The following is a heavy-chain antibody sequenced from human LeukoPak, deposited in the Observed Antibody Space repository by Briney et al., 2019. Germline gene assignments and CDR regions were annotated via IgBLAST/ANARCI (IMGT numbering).Heavy chain of an antibody. Sequence: GSSVKVSCKASGDTFIPCTFSWVRQAPGQGLEWIGRIIPSLDVSNYAQKFQGRVTLSADKDTTTTYMELTSLRSEDTAIYYCARDHCSPGTCLGGHWGQGTLVTVSS. CDR2: IIPSLDVS. J-gene: IGHJ4*02. CDR1: GDTFIPCT. CDR3: ARDHCSPGTCLGGH. D-gene: IGHD2-15*01. V-gene: IGHV1-69*04.